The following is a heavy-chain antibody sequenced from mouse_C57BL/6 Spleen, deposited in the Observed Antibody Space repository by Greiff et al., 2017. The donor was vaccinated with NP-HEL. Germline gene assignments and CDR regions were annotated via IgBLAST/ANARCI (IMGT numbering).Heavy chain of an antibody. CDR1: GYTFTSYW. Sequence: QVQLQQPGAELVKPGASVKLSCKASGYTFTSYWMHWVKQRPGRGLEWIGRIDPNSGGTKYNEKFKSKATLTVDKPSSTAYMQLSSLTSEDSAVYYCARKRITTGYAMDYGGQGTSGTVSS. D-gene: IGHD1-1*01. CDR3: ARKRITTGYAMDY. CDR2: IDPNSGGT. V-gene: IGHV1-72*01. J-gene: IGHJ4*01.